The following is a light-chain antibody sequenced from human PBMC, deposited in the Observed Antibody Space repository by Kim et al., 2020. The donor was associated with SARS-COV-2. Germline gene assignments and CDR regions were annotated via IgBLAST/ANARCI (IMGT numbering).Light chain of an antibody. J-gene: IGLJ2*01. CDR3: CSYAGSRIF. CDR2: EVS. CDR1: STDVGSYTL. V-gene: IGLV2-23*02. Sequence: QSALTQPASVSGSPGQSITISCTGTSTDVGSYTLVSWYQQHPGKAPKLMIFEVSKRPSGISDRFSASKSGNTASLTISGLQAEDEADYYCCSYAGSRIFFGGGTQLTVL.